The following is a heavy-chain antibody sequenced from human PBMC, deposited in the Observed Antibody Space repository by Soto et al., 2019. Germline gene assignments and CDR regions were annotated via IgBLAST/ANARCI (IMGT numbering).Heavy chain of an antibody. CDR2: IYYSGST. Sequence: QVQLQESGPGLVKPSQTLSLTCTVSGGSISSGDYYWSWIRQPPGKGLEWIGYIYYSGSTYYNPSLKSRVTTSVDTAKDQFSLRLSSVTAADTAVYYCGRVGRNTMIVVGPRAVGAFDIWGQGTMVTVSS. CDR3: GRVGRNTMIVVGPRAVGAFDI. D-gene: IGHD3-22*01. CDR1: GGSISSGDYY. J-gene: IGHJ3*02. V-gene: IGHV4-30-4*01.